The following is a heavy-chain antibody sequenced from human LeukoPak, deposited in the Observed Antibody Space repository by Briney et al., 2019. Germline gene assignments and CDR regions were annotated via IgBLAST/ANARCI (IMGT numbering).Heavy chain of an antibody. Sequence: SQTLSLTCAVSGGSISSGGYSWNWIRQPPGKGLEWIGYIYHTGNTYYNPSLKSRVTISVDRSKNQFSLKLSSGTAADTAVYYCARGRYYYDSGGYYIPSYFDYWGQGTLVTVSS. J-gene: IGHJ4*02. D-gene: IGHD3-22*01. CDR2: IYHTGNT. CDR1: GGSISSGGYS. V-gene: IGHV4-30-2*01. CDR3: ARGRYYYDSGGYYIPSYFDY.